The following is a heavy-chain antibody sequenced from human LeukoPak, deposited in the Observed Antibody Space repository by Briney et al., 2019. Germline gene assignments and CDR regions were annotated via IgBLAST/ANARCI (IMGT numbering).Heavy chain of an antibody. CDR2: INHSGST. CDR1: GGSFSGYY. J-gene: IGHJ5*02. Sequence: SETLSLTCAVYGGSFSGYYWSWIRQPPGEGLEWIGEINHSGSTNYNPSLKSRVTISVDTSKNQFSLKLSSVTAADTAVYYCARPRLPCASHWFDPWGQGTLVTVSS. V-gene: IGHV4-34*01. CDR3: ARPRLPCASHWFDP.